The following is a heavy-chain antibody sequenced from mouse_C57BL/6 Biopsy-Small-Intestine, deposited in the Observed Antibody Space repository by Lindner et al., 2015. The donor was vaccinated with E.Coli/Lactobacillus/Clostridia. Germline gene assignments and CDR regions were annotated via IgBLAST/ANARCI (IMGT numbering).Heavy chain of an antibody. CDR2: IDPENGDT. CDR3: ARVYYYGSSYRYFDY. CDR1: GFNIKDDY. V-gene: IGHV14-4*01. J-gene: IGHJ2*01. Sequence: VQLQESGAELVRPGASVKLSCTASGFNIKDDYMHWVKQRPEQGLEWIGWIDPENGDTEYASKFQGKATITADTSSNTAYLQLSSLTSEDTAVYYCARVYYYGSSYRYFDYWGQGTTLTVSS. D-gene: IGHD1-1*01.